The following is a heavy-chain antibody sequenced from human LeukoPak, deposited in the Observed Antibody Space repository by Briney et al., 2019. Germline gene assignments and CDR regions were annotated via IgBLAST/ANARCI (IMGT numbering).Heavy chain of an antibody. CDR2: INDDGSLT. D-gene: IGHD5-24*01. J-gene: IGHJ4*02. CDR1: GFTFRSHA. CDR3: LKGGWATIGPPKD. Sequence: GGSLRLSCSAAGFTFRSHAMHWVSQPPGKGLEYVSTINDDGSLTYYADSVKGRFTISRDNTKNTVYLQMNNLRPDDSAVYHCLKGGWATIGPPKDWGQGTQVSVSS. V-gene: IGHV3-64D*08.